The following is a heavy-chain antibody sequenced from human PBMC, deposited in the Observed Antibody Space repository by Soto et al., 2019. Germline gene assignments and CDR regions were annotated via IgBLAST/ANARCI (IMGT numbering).Heavy chain of an antibody. D-gene: IGHD2-15*01. V-gene: IGHV3-21*06. J-gene: IGHJ4*02. CDR2: ISASGNSL. CDR3: GGSSSQAY. CDR1: GFTFRSYG. Sequence: EVQLVESGGGLVKPGGSLRLSCRVSGFTFRSYGMNWVRQAPGKGLEWVSLISASGNSLNYADSVKGRFTISRDNANDSLYLQMNNLSDDDTAVYYCGGSSSQAYLGQGTLVIVSS.